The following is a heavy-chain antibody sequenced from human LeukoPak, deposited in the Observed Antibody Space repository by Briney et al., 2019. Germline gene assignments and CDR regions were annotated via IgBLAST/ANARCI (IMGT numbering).Heavy chain of an antibody. J-gene: IGHJ4*02. CDR3: ARDADFWSGYYGFDY. CDR1: GFTFSSYS. D-gene: IGHD3-3*01. Sequence: PGGSLRLSCAASGFTFSSYSMNWVRQAPGKGLEWVSYISSSSSTIYYADSVKGRFTISRDNAKNSLYLQMNSLRAEDTAVYYCARDADFWSGYYGFDYWGQGTLVTVSS. V-gene: IGHV3-48*01. CDR2: ISSSSSTI.